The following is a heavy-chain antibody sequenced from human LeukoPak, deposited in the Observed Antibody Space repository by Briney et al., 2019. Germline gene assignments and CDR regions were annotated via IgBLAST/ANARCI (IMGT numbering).Heavy chain of an antibody. CDR1: GFIISTYG. CDR3: ATSSPRNYFDH. D-gene: IGHD1-14*01. CDR2: IWYDGSQR. V-gene: IGHV3-33*01. Sequence: GGSLRLSCVASGFIISTYGLHWVRQSPGRGLEWVAVIWYDGSQRYYADSVKGRFTISRDDSQNTIYLQMDSLRAEDTAVYYCATSSPRNYFDHWGQGTLVTVSS. J-gene: IGHJ4*02.